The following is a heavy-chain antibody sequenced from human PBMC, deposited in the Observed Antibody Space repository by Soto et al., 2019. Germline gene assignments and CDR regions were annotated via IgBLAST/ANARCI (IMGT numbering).Heavy chain of an antibody. V-gene: IGHV3-23*01. CDR3: AKDKGAYDYGGNSAAYFYYYVMGV. Sequence: EVQLLESGGGLVQPGGSLRLSCAASGFTFSSYAMSWVRQAPGKGLEWVSGISGSGGSTYYADSVKGRFTISRDNPKNTRYLQMTSLRAEDTAVYYCAKDKGAYDYGGNSAAYFYYYVMGVWGQGTTVTVSS. CDR1: GFTFSSYA. D-gene: IGHD4-17*01. CDR2: ISGSGGST. J-gene: IGHJ6*02.